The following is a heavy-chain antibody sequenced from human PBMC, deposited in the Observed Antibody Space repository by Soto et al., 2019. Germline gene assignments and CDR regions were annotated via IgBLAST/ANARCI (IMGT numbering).Heavy chain of an antibody. V-gene: IGHV4-34*01. D-gene: IGHD1-26*01. CDR3: ASLGVVGATIMPQFDP. CDR2: INHSGST. CDR1: GGSFSGYY. Sequence: QVQLQQWGAGLLKPSETLSLTCAVYGGSFSGYYWSWIRQPPGKGLEWIGEINHSGSTNYNPSLKSRVTLSVDTSKNQFSLKLSSVTAADTAVYYCASLGVVGATIMPQFDPWGQGILVTVSS. J-gene: IGHJ5*02.